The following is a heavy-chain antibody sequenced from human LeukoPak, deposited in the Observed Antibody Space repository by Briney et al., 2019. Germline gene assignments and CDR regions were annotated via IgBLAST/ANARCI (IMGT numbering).Heavy chain of an antibody. Sequence: GGSLRLSCAASGFTFSSYAMSWVRQAPGKGLEWVAVISYDGSNKYYADSVKGRFTISRDNSKNTLYLQMNSLRAEDTAVYYCAKDPWGVLRFLEWLPTPGTYYYYGMDVWGQGTTVTVSS. V-gene: IGHV3-30*18. J-gene: IGHJ6*02. CDR3: AKDPWGVLRFLEWLPTPGTYYYYGMDV. D-gene: IGHD3-3*01. CDR1: GFTFSSYA. CDR2: ISYDGSNK.